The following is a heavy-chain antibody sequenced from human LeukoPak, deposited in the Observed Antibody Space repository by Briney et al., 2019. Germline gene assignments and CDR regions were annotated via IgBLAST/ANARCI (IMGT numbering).Heavy chain of an antibody. Sequence: GRSLRLSCAASGFTFSSYAMHWVRQAPGKGLEWVAVISYDGSNKYYADSVKGRFTISRDNSKNTLYLQMNSLRAEDTAVYYCAREGTYGSGTQWFYYYYGMDVWGQGTTVTVSS. J-gene: IGHJ6*02. D-gene: IGHD3-10*01. CDR3: AREGTYGSGTQWFYYYYGMDV. CDR1: GFTFSSYA. CDR2: ISYDGSNK. V-gene: IGHV3-30-3*01.